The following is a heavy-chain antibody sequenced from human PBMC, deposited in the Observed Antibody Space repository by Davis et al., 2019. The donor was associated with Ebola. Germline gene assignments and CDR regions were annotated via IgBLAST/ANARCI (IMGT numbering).Heavy chain of an antibody. V-gene: IGHV3-23*01. CDR1: GFTFSSYA. J-gene: IGHJ4*02. CDR3: AKDRALYYGSGSYYPPLIDY. Sequence: GESLKISCAASGFTFSSYAMSWVRQAPGKGLEWVSAISGSGGSTYYADSVKGRFTISRDNSKNTLYLQMHSLRAEDTAVYYCAKDRALYYGSGSYYPPLIDYWGQGTLVTVSS. CDR2: ISGSGGST. D-gene: IGHD3-10*01.